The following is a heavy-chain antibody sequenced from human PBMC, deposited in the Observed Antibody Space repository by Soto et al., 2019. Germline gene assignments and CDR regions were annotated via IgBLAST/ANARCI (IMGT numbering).Heavy chain of an antibody. V-gene: IGHV3-72*01. CDR2: IRNRLYGYTT. J-gene: IGHJ4*02. Sequence: EVQLVESGGGLVQPGGSLRLSCGASGFTFSDHYMDWVRQAPGKGLEWVGRIRNRLYGYTTVYAAYVKGRFTISRDESKSSMFLQITSPRTEDTAVYYCVTYRPNNNWSGFDYWGQGTLVTVSS. CDR1: GFTFSDHY. D-gene: IGHD1-1*01. CDR3: VTYRPNNNWSGFDY.